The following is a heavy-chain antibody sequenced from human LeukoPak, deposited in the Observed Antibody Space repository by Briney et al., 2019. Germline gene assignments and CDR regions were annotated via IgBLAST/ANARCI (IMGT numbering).Heavy chain of an antibody. CDR3: ARAANTAAGAPTLAIDY. CDR1: GFTFSDYY. J-gene: IGHJ4*02. D-gene: IGHD6-13*01. Sequence: GGSLRLSCVASGFTFSDYYMSWIRQAPGKGLEWVSYMPSTSSYTSYADSVKGRFTISRDNAKNSLHLQMNSLRAEDTAVYYCARAANTAAGAPTLAIDYWGQGTLVTVSS. CDR2: MPSTSSYT. V-gene: IGHV3-11*05.